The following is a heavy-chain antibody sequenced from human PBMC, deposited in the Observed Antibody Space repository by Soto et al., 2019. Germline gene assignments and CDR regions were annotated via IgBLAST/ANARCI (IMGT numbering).Heavy chain of an antibody. Sequence: QVQLEESGGGLVKPGGSLRLSCAASGFTFSAVYMSWIRQAPNKGLEYISYISSSGTSANYADSVKGRFTISRDNAKKSLYLQMNSLRAEYTAVYYCARDRGAVTGQYFDYWGQGALVTVSS. V-gene: IGHV3-11*05. CDR3: ARDRGAVTGQYFDY. D-gene: IGHD6-19*01. CDR1: GFTFSAVY. J-gene: IGHJ4*02. CDR2: ISSSGTSA.